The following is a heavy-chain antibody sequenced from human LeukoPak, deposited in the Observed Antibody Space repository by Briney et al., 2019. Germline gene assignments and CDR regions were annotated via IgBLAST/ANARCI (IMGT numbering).Heavy chain of an antibody. J-gene: IGHJ4*02. CDR2: IYYSGST. CDR1: GGSVSSGSYY. Sequence: PSETLSLTCTVSGGSVSSGSYYWSWIRQPPGKGLEWIGYIYYSGSTNYNPSLKSRVTISVDTSKNQFSLKLSSVTAADTAVYYCASRLSSGWYRGHDYWGQGTLVTVSS. D-gene: IGHD6-19*01. CDR3: ASRLSSGWYRGHDY. V-gene: IGHV4-61*01.